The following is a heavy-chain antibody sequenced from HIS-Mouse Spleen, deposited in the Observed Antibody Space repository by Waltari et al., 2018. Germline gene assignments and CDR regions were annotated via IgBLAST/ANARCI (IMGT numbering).Heavy chain of an antibody. Sequence: QVQLVEAGGGGVRPVRSLRRSCAASGFTFSSDAMHWVRQAPGKGLEWVAVISYDGSNKYYADSVKGRFTISRDNSKNTLYLQMNSLRAEDTAVYYCARGFVDTAMVDYWGQGTLVTVSS. CDR2: ISYDGSNK. CDR3: ARGFVDTAMVDY. J-gene: IGHJ4*02. V-gene: IGHV3-30-3*01. CDR1: GFTFSSDA. D-gene: IGHD5-18*01.